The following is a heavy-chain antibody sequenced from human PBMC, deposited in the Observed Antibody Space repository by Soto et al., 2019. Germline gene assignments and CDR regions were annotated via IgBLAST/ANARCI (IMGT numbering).Heavy chain of an antibody. D-gene: IGHD1-26*01. V-gene: IGHV2-5*01. CDR1: GFSLSTSGVG. Sequence: SGPTLVNPTQTLTLTCTFSGFSLSTSGVGVGWIRQPPGKALEWLALIYWSDDKRYSPSLKSRLTITKDTSKNQVVLTMTNMDPVDTATYYCAHVTGISGSYYPPPFFDYWGQGTLVTVSS. J-gene: IGHJ4*02. CDR2: IYWSDDK. CDR3: AHVTGISGSYYPPPFFDY.